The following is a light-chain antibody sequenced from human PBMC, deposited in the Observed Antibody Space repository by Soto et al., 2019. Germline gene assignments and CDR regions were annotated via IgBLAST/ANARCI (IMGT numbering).Light chain of an antibody. Sequence: EIVFSQSPATLSVSPGERAPLSCWASQSVSRYLAWYQQRPGQAPRLLIYGASTRATGIPARFSGSGSGADFTLTISSLQSEDFAVYYCQQYYDWPITFGQGTRLEI. CDR2: GAS. V-gene: IGKV3D-15*01. CDR1: QSVSRY. CDR3: QQYYDWPIT. J-gene: IGKJ5*01.